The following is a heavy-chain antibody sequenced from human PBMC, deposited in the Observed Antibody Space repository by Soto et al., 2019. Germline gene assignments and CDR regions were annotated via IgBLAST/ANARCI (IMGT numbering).Heavy chain of an antibody. Sequence: SETLSLTCTVSGGSISSSSYYWGWIRQPPGKGLEWIGSIYYSGSTYYNPSLKSRVTISVDTSKNQFSLKLSSVTAADTAVYYCARSGKGDTIFGVVITTKYYFDYWGQGTLVTVSS. CDR1: GGSISSSSYY. CDR3: ARSGKGDTIFGVVITTKYYFDY. J-gene: IGHJ4*02. CDR2: IYYSGST. V-gene: IGHV4-39*01. D-gene: IGHD3-3*01.